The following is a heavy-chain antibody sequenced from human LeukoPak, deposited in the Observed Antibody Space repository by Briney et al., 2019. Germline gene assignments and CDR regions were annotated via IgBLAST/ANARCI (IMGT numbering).Heavy chain of an antibody. CDR3: AGSHSSTWSPDC. CDR2: TYYRSKWYN. D-gene: IGHD6-6*01. V-gene: IGHV6-1*01. J-gene: IGHJ4*02. CDR1: GDSVSSNSAT. Sequence: SQTLSLTCAISGDSVSSNSATWNWIRQSPSRGLEWLGRTYYRSKWYNEYAVSVKSRITINPDTSKNQFSLQVNSVTPEDTAVYYCAGSHSSTWSPDCRGQGSLLTVSS.